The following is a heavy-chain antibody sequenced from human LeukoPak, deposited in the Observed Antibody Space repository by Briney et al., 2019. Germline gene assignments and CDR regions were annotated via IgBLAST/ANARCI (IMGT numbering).Heavy chain of an antibody. D-gene: IGHD6-13*01. CDR3: AKVLRKAYSSWYVPENLNFDY. CDR1: GFTFSSYA. Sequence: GGSLRLSCAAYGFTFSSYAMSWVRPAPGKGLEWVSAISGSGGSTHYADSVKGRFTISRDNSKSKLYLQMNSLRAEDTAVYYCAKVLRKAYSSWYVPENLNFDYWGQGTLVTVSS. V-gene: IGHV3-23*01. CDR2: ISGSGGST. J-gene: IGHJ4*02.